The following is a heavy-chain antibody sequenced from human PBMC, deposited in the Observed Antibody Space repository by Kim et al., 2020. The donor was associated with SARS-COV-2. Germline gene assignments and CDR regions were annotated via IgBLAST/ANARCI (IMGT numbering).Heavy chain of an antibody. V-gene: IGHV4-59*01. Sequence: SETLSLTCTVSGGSISSYYWSWIRQPPGKGLEWIGYIYYSGSTNYNPSLKSRVTISVDTSKNQFSLKLSSVTAADTAVYYCAKDTRDYDFWSGHYYYYGMDVWGQGTTVTVSS. D-gene: IGHD3-3*01. CDR2: IYYSGST. CDR1: GGSISSYY. J-gene: IGHJ6*02. CDR3: AKDTRDYDFWSGHYYYYGMDV.